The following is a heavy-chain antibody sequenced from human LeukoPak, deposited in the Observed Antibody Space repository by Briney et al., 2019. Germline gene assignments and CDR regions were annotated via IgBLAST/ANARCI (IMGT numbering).Heavy chain of an antibody. CDR3: ARDKEASGITVFGVVTADYYFDY. V-gene: IGHV1-69*04. J-gene: IGHJ4*02. D-gene: IGHD3-3*01. CDR1: GGTFSSYA. CDR2: IIPILGIA. Sequence: SVKVSCKASGGTFSSYAISWVRQAPGQGLEWIGRIIPILGIANYAQKFQGRVTITADKSTSTAYMELSSLRSEDTAVYYCARDKEASGITVFGVVTADYYFDYWGQGTLVTVSS.